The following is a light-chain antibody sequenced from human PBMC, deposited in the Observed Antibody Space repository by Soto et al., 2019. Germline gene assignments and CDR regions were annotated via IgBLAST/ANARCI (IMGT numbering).Light chain of an antibody. CDR2: GVN. J-gene: IGLJ1*01. CDR1: SSDVGGYNY. V-gene: IGLV2-8*01. Sequence: QSVLTQPPSASGSPGQSVTISCTGTSSDVGGYNYVSWYQQHPGKAPKLMIYGVNNRPSGVPDRFSGSKSGNTASLTISGLQAEDEADYYCSSYTNINTRACVFGTGTKVTVL. CDR3: SSYTNINTRACV.